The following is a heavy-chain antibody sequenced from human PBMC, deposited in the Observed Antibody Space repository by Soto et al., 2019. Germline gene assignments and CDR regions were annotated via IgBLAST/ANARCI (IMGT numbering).Heavy chain of an antibody. Sequence: QVQLVQSGAEVKKPGSSVKVSCKASGGPFSSYTISWVRQAPGQGLEWMVRIIPILGIANYAQKFQGRVTITADKSTSTAYMELSSLRSEDTAVYYCARLLVSGSRPFDYWGQGTLVTVSS. V-gene: IGHV1-69*02. CDR2: IIPILGIA. D-gene: IGHD1-26*01. J-gene: IGHJ4*02. CDR3: ARLLVSGSRPFDY. CDR1: GGPFSSYT.